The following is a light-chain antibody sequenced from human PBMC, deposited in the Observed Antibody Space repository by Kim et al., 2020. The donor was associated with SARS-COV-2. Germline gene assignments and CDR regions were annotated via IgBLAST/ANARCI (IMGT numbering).Light chain of an antibody. V-gene: IGKV3-11*01. Sequence: VSAGERATLSCRASQSVSSYLAWYQQKPGQAPRLLIYDASTRATGIPARFSGSGSGTDFTLTISSLEPEDFAVYYCQQRSNWPRTFGQGTKVDIK. CDR2: DAS. CDR3: QQRSNWPRT. J-gene: IGKJ1*01. CDR1: QSVSSY.